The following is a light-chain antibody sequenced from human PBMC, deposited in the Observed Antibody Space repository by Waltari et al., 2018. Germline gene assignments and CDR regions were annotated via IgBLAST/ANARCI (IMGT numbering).Light chain of an antibody. CDR1: SSKIGAGYD. J-gene: IGLJ3*02. Sequence: QSVLTQPPSVSGAQGQRVTISCTGSSSKIGAGYDVHWYQQLPGTAPKLLIYGNSNRPSGVPDRFSGSKSGTSASLAITGLQAEDEADYYCQSYDSSLSGCVFGGGTKLTVL. V-gene: IGLV1-40*01. CDR3: QSYDSSLSGCV. CDR2: GNS.